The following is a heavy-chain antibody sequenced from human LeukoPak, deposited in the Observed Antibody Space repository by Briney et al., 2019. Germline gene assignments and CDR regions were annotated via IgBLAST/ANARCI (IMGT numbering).Heavy chain of an antibody. V-gene: IGHV1-46*01. CDR1: GYTFTSYY. D-gene: IGHD3-10*02. J-gene: IGHJ4*02. Sequence: ASVKVSCKASGYTFTSYYMHWVRQAPGQGLEWMGLINPTGGSTGYAQKFQGRVTMTRDMSTSTDYMELSSLRSEDTAIYYCARDSVRGVSRQPFDYWGQGTLVTVSS. CDR3: ARDSVRGVSRQPFDY. CDR2: INPTGGST.